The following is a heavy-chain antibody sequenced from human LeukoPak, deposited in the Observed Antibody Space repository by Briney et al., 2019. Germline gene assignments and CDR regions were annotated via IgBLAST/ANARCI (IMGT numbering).Heavy chain of an antibody. CDR3: ARAARDGYNHAGYFDY. CDR2: IIPIFGTA. Sequence: GASVKVSCKASGYTFTSYDINWVRQAPGQGLEWMGRIIPIFGTANYAQKFQGRVTITTDESTSTAYMELSSLRSEDTAVYYCARAARDGYNHAGYFDYWGQGTLVTVSS. V-gene: IGHV1-69*05. D-gene: IGHD5-24*01. CDR1: GYTFTSYD. J-gene: IGHJ4*02.